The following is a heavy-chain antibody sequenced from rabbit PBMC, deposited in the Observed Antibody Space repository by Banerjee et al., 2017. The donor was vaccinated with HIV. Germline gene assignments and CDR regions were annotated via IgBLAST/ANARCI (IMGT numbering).Heavy chain of an antibody. CDR1: GFDFSSNAV. J-gene: IGHJ4*01. Sequence: QQQLEESGGGLVKPEGSLTLTCKASGFDFSSNAVCWVRQAPGKGLEWLACIGAGSSPNIYYASWAKGRFTISRTSSTTVTLQMTSLTAADTATYFCAKRFTGGGWNIDLWGPGTLVTVS. CDR2: IGAGSSPNI. D-gene: IGHD7-1*01. CDR3: AKRFTGGGWNIDL. V-gene: IGHV1S45*01.